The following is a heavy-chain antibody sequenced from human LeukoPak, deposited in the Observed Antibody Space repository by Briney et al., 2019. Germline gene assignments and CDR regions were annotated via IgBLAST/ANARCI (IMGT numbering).Heavy chain of an antibody. J-gene: IGHJ1*01. Sequence: SVKVSCKSSGGTFSSYAISWVRQAPGQGLEWMGRIIPILGIANYAQKFQGRVTITADKSTSTAYMELSSLRSEDTAVYYCARASSISEYSQHWGQGTLVTVSS. D-gene: IGHD2-21*01. CDR3: ARASSISEYSQH. CDR2: IIPILGIA. CDR1: GGTFSSYA. V-gene: IGHV1-69*04.